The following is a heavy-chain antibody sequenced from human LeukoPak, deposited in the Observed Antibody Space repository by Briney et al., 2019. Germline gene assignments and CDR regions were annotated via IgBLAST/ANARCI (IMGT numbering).Heavy chain of an antibody. D-gene: IGHD6-13*01. CDR3: AKDRHEWSSWRLFDY. J-gene: IGHJ4*02. CDR2: MSDSGGST. CDR1: GFTFSSYA. Sequence: GGSLRLSCAATGFTFSSYAMSWVRQAPGKGLEWVSPMSDSGGSTDYADSVKGRFTISRDNSKNTLYLQMNSLRAEDTALYYCAKDRHEWSSWRLFDYWGQGTLVTVSS. V-gene: IGHV3-23*01.